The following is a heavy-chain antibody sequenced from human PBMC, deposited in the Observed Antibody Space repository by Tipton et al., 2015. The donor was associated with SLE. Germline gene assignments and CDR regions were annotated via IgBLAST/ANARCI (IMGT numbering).Heavy chain of an antibody. CDR1: GFTFSSYS. CDR3: ARQLYTSYYYMDV. D-gene: IGHD5-18*01. J-gene: IGHJ6*03. CDR2: ISSSGNYM. Sequence: GSLRLSCAASGFTFSSYSMNWVRQAPGKGLDWVSSISSSGNYMYYADSVKGRFTISRDNAKNSLYLQMKSLRAEDTAVYYCARQLYTSYYYMDVWGKGTTVTVSS. V-gene: IGHV3-21*01.